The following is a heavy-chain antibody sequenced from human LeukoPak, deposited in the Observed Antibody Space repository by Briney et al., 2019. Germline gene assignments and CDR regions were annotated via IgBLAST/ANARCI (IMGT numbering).Heavy chain of an antibody. Sequence: SETLSLTCTVSGGSISSYYWSWIRQPPGKGLEWIGYIYYSGSTNYNPSLKSRVTISVDRSKNQFSLKLSSVTAADTAVYYCARIDRFWSGSSSGVFDYWGQGTLVTVSS. D-gene: IGHD3-3*01. CDR1: GGSISSYY. CDR2: IYYSGST. J-gene: IGHJ4*02. V-gene: IGHV4-59*12. CDR3: ARIDRFWSGSSSGVFDY.